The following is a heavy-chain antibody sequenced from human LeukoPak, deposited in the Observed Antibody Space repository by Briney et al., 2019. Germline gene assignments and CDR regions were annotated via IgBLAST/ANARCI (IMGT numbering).Heavy chain of an antibody. CDR1: GYTFSSYG. CDR2: ISAYNGNT. D-gene: IGHD3-16*02. CDR3: ARDLSPVDYVWGSYLGY. Sequence: ASVKVSCKSSGYTFSSYGISWVRQAPGQGLEWVGCISAYNGNTNYSHKLQGRVTMTTDTSTSTAYMELRSLRSDDTAVYYCARDLSPVDYVWGSYLGYWGQGTLVTVSS. V-gene: IGHV1-18*01. J-gene: IGHJ4*02.